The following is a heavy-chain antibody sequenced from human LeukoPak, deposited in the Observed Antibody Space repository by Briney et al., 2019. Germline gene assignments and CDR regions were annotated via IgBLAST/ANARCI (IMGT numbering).Heavy chain of an antibody. CDR3: ARLWFGAYYFDY. CDR2: IFYSGST. Sequence: SETLSLTCTVSGGSISSYYWGWIRQPPGKGLAWIGNIFYSGSTYYNPSLKSRVTISVDTSRSQFSLKLNSVTAADTAVYYCARLWFGAYYFDYWGQGTLVTVSS. V-gene: IGHV4-39*01. J-gene: IGHJ4*02. D-gene: IGHD3-10*01. CDR1: GGSISSYY.